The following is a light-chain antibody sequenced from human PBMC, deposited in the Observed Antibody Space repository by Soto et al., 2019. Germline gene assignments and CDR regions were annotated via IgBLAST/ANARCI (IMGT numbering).Light chain of an antibody. J-gene: IGKJ1*01. CDR2: DAS. CDR1: QSVSSY. CDR3: QQRSKLPWK. Sequence: PHSFPSGENAILPRRASQSVSSYLAWYQQKPGQAPRLLIYDASNRATGIPARFSGSGSGTDFTLTVSSLEPEDFAVYYCQQRSKLPWKFGEGTKVEIK. V-gene: IGKV3-11*01.